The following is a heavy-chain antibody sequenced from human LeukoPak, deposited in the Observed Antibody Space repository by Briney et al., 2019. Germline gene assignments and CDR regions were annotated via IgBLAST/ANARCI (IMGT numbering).Heavy chain of an antibody. D-gene: IGHD3-3*01. CDR1: GFTFSSYS. CDR2: ISRSSSYI. J-gene: IGHJ3*02. Sequence: GGSLRLSCAASGFTFSSYSMNWVRQAPGKGLEWVSSISRSSSYIYYADSVKGRFTISRDNAKNSLYLQMNSLRAEDTAVYYCARDQNLGYDFWSGYRVDAFDIWGQGTMVTVSS. V-gene: IGHV3-21*01. CDR3: ARDQNLGYDFWSGYRVDAFDI.